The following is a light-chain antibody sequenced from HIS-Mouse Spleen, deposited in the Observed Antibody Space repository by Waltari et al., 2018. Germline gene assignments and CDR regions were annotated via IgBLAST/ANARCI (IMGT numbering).Light chain of an antibody. J-gene: IGLJ2*01. V-gene: IGLV3-10*01. Sequence: SYELTQPPSVSVSPGQTARITCSGEALPKNDAYGYQQKSGQAPVLVIYEDSKRPSGIPERFSGSSSGTMATLTISGAQVEDEADYYCYSTDSSGNHRVFGGGTKLTVL. CDR3: YSTDSSGNHRV. CDR2: EDS. CDR1: ALPKND.